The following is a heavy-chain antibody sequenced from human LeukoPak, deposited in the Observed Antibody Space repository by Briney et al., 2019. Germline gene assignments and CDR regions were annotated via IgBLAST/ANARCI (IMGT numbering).Heavy chain of an antibody. J-gene: IGHJ5*02. D-gene: IGHD6-13*01. Sequence: ASVKVSCKASGYTFTGYYIHWVRQAPGQGLELMGWINPNNGGTNYAQKFQGRVTMTRDTSISTAYVELSRLRSDDTAVYYCARDPQFSYSSSWYDHWGQGTLVTVSS. CDR2: INPNNGGT. CDR1: GYTFTGYY. V-gene: IGHV1-2*02. CDR3: ARDPQFSYSSSWYDH.